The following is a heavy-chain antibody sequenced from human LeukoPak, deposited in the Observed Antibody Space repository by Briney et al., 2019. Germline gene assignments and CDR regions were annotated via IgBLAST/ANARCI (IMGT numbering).Heavy chain of an antibody. V-gene: IGHV4-38-2*02. Sequence: SETLSLTCTVSGYSISSGYYWGWIRQPPGKGLEWIGSIYHSGSTNYNPSLKSRVTISVDTSKNQFSLKLSSVTAADTAVYYCARHSPPWDYWGQGTLVTVSS. J-gene: IGHJ4*02. CDR2: IYHSGST. CDR3: ARHSPPWDY. CDR1: GYSISSGYY.